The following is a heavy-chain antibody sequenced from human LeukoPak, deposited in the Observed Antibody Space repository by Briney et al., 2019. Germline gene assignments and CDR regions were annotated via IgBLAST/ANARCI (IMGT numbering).Heavy chain of an antibody. CDR3: ARGGDIVATIMDY. J-gene: IGHJ4*02. CDR1: GGSISSYY. V-gene: IGHV4-59*01. CDR2: IYYSGST. Sequence: PSETLSLTCTVSGGSISSYYWSWIRQPPGKGLEWIGYIYYSGSTNYNPSLKSRVTISVDTSKNQFSLKLSSVTAADTAVYYCARGGDIVATIMDYWGQGTLVTVSS. D-gene: IGHD5-12*01.